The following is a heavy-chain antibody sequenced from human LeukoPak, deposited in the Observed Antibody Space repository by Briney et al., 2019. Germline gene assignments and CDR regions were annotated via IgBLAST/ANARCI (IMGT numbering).Heavy chain of an antibody. Sequence: ASVKVSCKASGGTFSSYAISWVRQAPGQGLEWMGRIIPILGIANYAQKFRGRVTITADKSTSTAYMELSSLRSEDTAVYYCARALLWFGELDPSYYYGMDVWGQGTTVTVSS. V-gene: IGHV1-69*04. CDR3: ARALLWFGELDPSYYYGMDV. CDR2: IIPILGIA. D-gene: IGHD3-10*01. CDR1: GGTFSSYA. J-gene: IGHJ6*02.